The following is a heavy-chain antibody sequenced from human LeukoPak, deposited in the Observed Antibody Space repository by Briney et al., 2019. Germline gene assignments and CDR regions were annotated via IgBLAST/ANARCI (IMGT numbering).Heavy chain of an antibody. J-gene: IGHJ4*02. D-gene: IGHD3-10*01. Sequence: GGSLRLSCAASGFTVSSNYMSWVRQAPGKGLEWVSVIYSGGRSYYADSVKGRFTISRDNSKNTLYLQMNSLRAEDTAVYYCARVEGSGSYYYSFNYWGQGTLVTVSS. CDR3: ARVEGSGSYYYSFNY. CDR2: IYSGGRS. V-gene: IGHV3-66*01. CDR1: GFTVSSNY.